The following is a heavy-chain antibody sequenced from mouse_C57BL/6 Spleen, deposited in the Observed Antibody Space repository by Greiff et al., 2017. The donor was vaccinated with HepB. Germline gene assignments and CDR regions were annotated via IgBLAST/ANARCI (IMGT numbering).Heavy chain of an antibody. D-gene: IGHD1-1*01. CDR3: ARRDYYGSSCYFDY. CDR2: INPSTGGT. J-gene: IGHJ2*01. V-gene: IGHV1-42*01. Sequence: EVQLQQSGPELVKPGASVKISCKASGYSFTGYYMNWVKQSPEKSLEWIGEINPSTGGTTYNQKFKAKATLTVDNSSSTAYMQLKSLTSEDSAVYYCARRDYYGSSCYFDYWGQGTTLTVSS. CDR1: GYSFTGYY.